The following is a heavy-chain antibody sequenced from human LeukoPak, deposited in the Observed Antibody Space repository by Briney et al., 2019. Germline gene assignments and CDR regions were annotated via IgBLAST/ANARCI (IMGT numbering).Heavy chain of an antibody. J-gene: IGHJ3*02. CDR3: AKDRLYGNTINDDAFDI. Sequence: GGSLRLSCAASGFTFSHYGMHWVRQAPGKGLEWVAVIWYDGRNEYYADSVKGRFTISRDNSKSTLYLQMNSPRSEDTSLYYCAKDRLYGNTINDDAFDIWGQGTMVTVFS. D-gene: IGHD5-24*01. CDR2: IWYDGRNE. CDR1: GFTFSHYG. V-gene: IGHV3-33*06.